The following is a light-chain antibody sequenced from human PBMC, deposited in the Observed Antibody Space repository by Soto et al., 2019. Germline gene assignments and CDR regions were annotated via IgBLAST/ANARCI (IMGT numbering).Light chain of an antibody. V-gene: IGLV2-11*01. J-gene: IGLJ3*02. CDR2: DVT. CDR3: CSYAGSYTWV. CDR1: GSNIGGYNF. Sequence: QSVLTQPRSVSGSPGQSVTISCTGTGSNIGGYNFVSWYQHHPGRAPKLMIYDVTKRPSGVPDRFSGSKSGNAASLTISGLQAEDEADYYCCSYAGSYTWVFGGGTQLTVL.